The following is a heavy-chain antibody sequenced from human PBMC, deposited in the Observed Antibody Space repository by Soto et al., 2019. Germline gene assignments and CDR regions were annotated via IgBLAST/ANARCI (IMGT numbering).Heavy chain of an antibody. Sequence: KTSETLSLTCAVYGGSFSGYYWSWIRQPPGKGLEWIGEINHSGSTNYNPSLKSRVTISVDTSKNQFSLKLSSVTAADTAVYYCAREGQQLARSNWFDPWGQGTLVTVSS. CDR3: AREGQQLARSNWFDP. V-gene: IGHV4-34*01. D-gene: IGHD6-13*01. J-gene: IGHJ5*02. CDR2: INHSGST. CDR1: GGSFSGYY.